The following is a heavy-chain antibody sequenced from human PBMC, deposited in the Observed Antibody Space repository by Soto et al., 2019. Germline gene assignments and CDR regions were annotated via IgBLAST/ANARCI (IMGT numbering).Heavy chain of an antibody. CDR2: IWNDGTNK. CDR3: ARDNWNYLSAFDI. CDR1: GFTFSSYA. J-gene: IGHJ3*02. D-gene: IGHD1-7*01. V-gene: IGHV3-33*01. Sequence: QVQLVESGGGVVQPGRSLRLSCAASGFTFSSYAMHWVRQAPGKGLEWVAVIWNDGTNKYYADSVKGRFTISRDNSKTTLYLQMNSLRAEDTAVYYCARDNWNYLSAFDIWGQGTMVTVSS.